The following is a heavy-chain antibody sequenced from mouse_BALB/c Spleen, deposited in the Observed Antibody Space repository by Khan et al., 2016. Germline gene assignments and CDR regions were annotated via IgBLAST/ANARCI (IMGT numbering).Heavy chain of an antibody. CDR2: ISSGGSYT. V-gene: IGHV5-6-4*01. J-gene: IGHJ3*01. Sequence: EVELVESGGGLVKPGGSLKLSCAASGFTFSSYTMSWVRQTPEKRLEWVATISSGGSYTYYPDSVKGRFTISRDNAKNTLYLQMSSLKSEDTAMYYGTRDSSGGFAYWGQGTLVTVSA. CDR1: GFTFSSYT. CDR3: TRDSSGGFAY. D-gene: IGHD3-1*01.